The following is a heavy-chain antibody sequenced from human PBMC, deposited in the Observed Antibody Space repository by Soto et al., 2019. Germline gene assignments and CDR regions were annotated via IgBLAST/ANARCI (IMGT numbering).Heavy chain of an antibody. CDR1: GGTFSSYA. J-gene: IGHJ4*02. Sequence: RASVKVSCKASGGTFSSYAISWVRQAPGQGLEWMGGIIPIFGTANYAQKFQGRVTITADESTSAAYMELSSLRSEDTAVYYCARELEAYCGGDCYSFDYWGQGTLVTVSS. CDR2: IIPIFGTA. D-gene: IGHD2-21*02. V-gene: IGHV1-69*13. CDR3: ARELEAYCGGDCYSFDY.